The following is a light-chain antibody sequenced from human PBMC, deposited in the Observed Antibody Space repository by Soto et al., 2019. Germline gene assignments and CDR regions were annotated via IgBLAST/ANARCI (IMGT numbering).Light chain of an antibody. CDR3: QSYDDSPGGHVI. CDR2: ANT. Sequence: QSVLTQPPSVSGAPGQRVTISCTGSSSYIGAGYDVHWYQQLPGTAPKLLIYANTNRPSGVPDRFSGSKSGTSASLAITGLQAEDEADYYCQSYDDSPGGHVIFGGGTQLTVL. CDR1: SSYIGAGYD. V-gene: IGLV1-40*01. J-gene: IGLJ2*01.